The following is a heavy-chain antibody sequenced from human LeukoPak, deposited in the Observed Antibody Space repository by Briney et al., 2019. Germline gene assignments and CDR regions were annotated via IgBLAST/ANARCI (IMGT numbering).Heavy chain of an antibody. CDR3: AKDFSSGSYFDH. V-gene: IGHV3-23*01. J-gene: IGHJ4*02. CDR1: GFTFSSYA. Sequence: GGSLRLSCAASGFTFSSYAMSWVRQAPGKGLEGVSAISGSGGSTYYADSVKGRFTISRDNSKNTLYLQMNSLRAEDTAVYYCAKDFSSGSYFDHWGQGTLVTVSS. D-gene: IGHD3-22*01. CDR2: ISGSGGST.